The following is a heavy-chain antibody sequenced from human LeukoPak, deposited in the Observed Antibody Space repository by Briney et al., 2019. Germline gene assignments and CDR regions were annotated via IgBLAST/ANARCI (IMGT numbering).Heavy chain of an antibody. D-gene: IGHD3-3*01. V-gene: IGHV3-48*01. CDR3: ARERFYYYYGMDV. CDR1: GFTFSSYS. CDR2: ISSSSSTI. Sequence: PGGSLRLSCAASGFTFSSYSMNWVRQAPGKGREWVSYISSSSSTIYYADSVKGRFTISRDNAKNSLYLQMNSLRAEDTALYYCARERFYYYYGMDVWGQGTTVTVSS. J-gene: IGHJ6*02.